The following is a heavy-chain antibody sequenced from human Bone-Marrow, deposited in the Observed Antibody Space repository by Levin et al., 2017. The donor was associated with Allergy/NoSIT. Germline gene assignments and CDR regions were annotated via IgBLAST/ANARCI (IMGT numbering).Heavy chain of an antibody. CDR3: ARIWFGELYGLDI. D-gene: IGHD3-10*01. Sequence: SETLSLTCTVSRGSISTYYFSWIRQPPGKGLEWVAFISYSGSPTYNPSLKSRATISVDTSKNQFSLKLRSVTAAAPAVYYCARIWFGELYGLDIWGQGTTVIVSS. V-gene: IGHV4-59*01. CDR2: ISYSGSP. CDR1: RGSISTYY. J-gene: IGHJ6*02.